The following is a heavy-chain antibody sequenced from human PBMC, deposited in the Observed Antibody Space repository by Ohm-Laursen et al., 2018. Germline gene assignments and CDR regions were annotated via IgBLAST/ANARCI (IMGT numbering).Heavy chain of an antibody. Sequence: SLRLSCSATGFTYDGHAMHWVRQAPGKGLEWVSGIDWNASVMVYADTVKGRFTISRDNAKNSLYLQMDSVRDDDTGLYYCAKARGPYNSRPLDSWGQGTLVIVSS. D-gene: IGHD6-6*01. CDR1: GFTYDGHA. J-gene: IGHJ4*02. CDR3: AKARGPYNSRPLDS. V-gene: IGHV3-9*01. CDR2: IDWNASVM.